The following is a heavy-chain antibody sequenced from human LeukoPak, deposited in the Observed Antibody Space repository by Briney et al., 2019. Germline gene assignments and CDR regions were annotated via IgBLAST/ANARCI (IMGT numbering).Heavy chain of an antibody. CDR1: GGSFSGYY. J-gene: IGHJ4*02. CDR2: INHSGST. CDR3: ASRRLRFLEWHAYYFDY. Sequence: SETLSLTCAVYGGSFSGYYWSWIRQPPGKGLEGIGEINHSGSTNYHPSLKSRVTISVDTSKNQFSLKLSSVTAADTAVYYCASRRLRFLEWHAYYFDYWGQGTLVTVSS. V-gene: IGHV4-34*01. D-gene: IGHD3-3*01.